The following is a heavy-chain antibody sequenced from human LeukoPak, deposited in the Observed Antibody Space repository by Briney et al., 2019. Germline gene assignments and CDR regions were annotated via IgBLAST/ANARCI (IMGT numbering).Heavy chain of an antibody. J-gene: IGHJ4*02. Sequence: PETLSLTCAVYGGSFSGYYWSWIRQPPGKGLEWIGEINHSGSTNYNPSLKSRVTISVDTSKNQFSLKLSSVTAADTAVYYCARNRGSYASDYWGQGTLVTVSS. CDR1: GGSFSGYY. V-gene: IGHV4-34*01. CDR2: INHSGST. CDR3: ARNRGSYASDY. D-gene: IGHD1-26*01.